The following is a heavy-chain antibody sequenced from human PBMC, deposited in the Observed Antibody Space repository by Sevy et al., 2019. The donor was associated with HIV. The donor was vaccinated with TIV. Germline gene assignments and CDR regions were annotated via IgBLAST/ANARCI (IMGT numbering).Heavy chain of an antibody. CDR1: GDSVSSNSAA. CDR2: TYYRSKWYN. D-gene: IGHD1-26*01. V-gene: IGHV6-1*01. Sequence: QSQTLSLTCAISGDSVSSNSAAWNWIRQSPSRGLEWLGRTYYRSKWYNDYAVYVKSRITINPDTSKNQFSLKLNSVTPEDTAVYYCARDRWELLHNYFDYWGQGTLVTVSS. CDR3: ARDRWELLHNYFDY. J-gene: IGHJ4*02.